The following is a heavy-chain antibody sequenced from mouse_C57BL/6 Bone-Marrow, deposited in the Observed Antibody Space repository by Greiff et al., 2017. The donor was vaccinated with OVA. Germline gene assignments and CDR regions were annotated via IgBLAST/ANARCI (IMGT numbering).Heavy chain of an antibody. CDR2: IYPGDGDT. CDR1: GYAFSSSW. D-gene: IGHD2-2*01. Sequence: QVTLKESGPELVKPGASVKISCKASGYAFSSSWMNWVKQRPGKGLEWIGRIYPGDGDTNYNGKFKGKATLTADKSSSTAYMQLSSLTSEDSAVYFCARFGYDDGFDYWGQGTTLTVSS. CDR3: ARFGYDDGFDY. J-gene: IGHJ2*01. V-gene: IGHV1-82*01.